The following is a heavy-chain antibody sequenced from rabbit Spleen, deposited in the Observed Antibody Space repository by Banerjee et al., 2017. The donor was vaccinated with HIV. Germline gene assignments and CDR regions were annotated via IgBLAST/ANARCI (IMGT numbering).Heavy chain of an antibody. D-gene: IGHD6-1*01. CDR1: GFSFSDRDV. CDR3: AREKSGIVGYDL. V-gene: IGHV1S45*01. J-gene: IGHJ3*01. CDR2: INTATGKP. Sequence: QEQLVESGGGLVKPEGSLKLSCTASGFSFSDRDVMCWVRQAPGKGLEWIACINTATGKPVYASWAKGRFTISKTSSTTVTLQMTSLTAADTATYFCAREKSGIVGYDLWGQGTLVTVS.